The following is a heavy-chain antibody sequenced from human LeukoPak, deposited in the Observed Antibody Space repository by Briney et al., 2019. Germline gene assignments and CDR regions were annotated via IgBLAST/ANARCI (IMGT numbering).Heavy chain of an antibody. J-gene: IGHJ4*02. D-gene: IGHD4-11*01. CDR2: IYSGGST. V-gene: IGHV3-53*01. CDR3: AKDLDYTTYGYYFDY. CDR1: GFTVSGNY. Sequence: GGSLSLSCAASGFTVSGNYWSWVRQPPGKGLEWLSFIYSGGSTNYADSVKGRFTISRDNSKNTLYLQMNSLRADDTAVYYCAKDLDYTTYGYYFDYWGQGTLVTVSS.